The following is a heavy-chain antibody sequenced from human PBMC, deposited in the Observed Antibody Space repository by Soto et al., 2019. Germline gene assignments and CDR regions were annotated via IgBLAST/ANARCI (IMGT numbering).Heavy chain of an antibody. Sequence: PSETLSLTCAVSGGSISSGVYSWSWIRHPPGKGLEWIGYIYQSGSSYYNPSLKSRVTISVDRSKNQFSLRLSSVTAADTAVYYCARGGGVIRGLVTPAIYYGMDVWGQGTTVTVSS. V-gene: IGHV4-30-2*01. CDR3: ARGGGVIRGLVTPAIYYGMDV. D-gene: IGHD3-16*02. J-gene: IGHJ6*02. CDR2: IYQSGSS. CDR1: GGSISSGVYS.